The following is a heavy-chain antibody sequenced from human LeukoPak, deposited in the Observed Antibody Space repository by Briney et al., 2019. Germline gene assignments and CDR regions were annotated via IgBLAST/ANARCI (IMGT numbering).Heavy chain of an antibody. CDR3: ARGSIYYGDSSVYFDY. V-gene: IGHV4-34*01. D-gene: IGHD3-22*01. CDR1: SGSFSGYF. Sequence: NASETLSLTCAVYSGSFSGYFWTYVRQPPGMGLEWNGEINQRGSTNYNPSLKSRATMSVDTSKNQFSLRLSSVTAADTAVYYCARGSIYYGDSSVYFDYWAQGTLVTVSS. J-gene: IGHJ4*02. CDR2: INQRGST.